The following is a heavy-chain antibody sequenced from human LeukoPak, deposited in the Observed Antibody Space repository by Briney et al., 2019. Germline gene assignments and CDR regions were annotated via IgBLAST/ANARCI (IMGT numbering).Heavy chain of an antibody. CDR2: INHSGST. J-gene: IGHJ6*03. D-gene: IGHD4-17*01. CDR1: GGSFSGYY. V-gene: IGHV4-34*01. CDR3: ARGWSKDVRLRPGRYYMDV. Sequence: SETLSLTCAVYGGSFSGYYWSWIRQPPGKGLEWIGEINHSGSTNYNPSLKSRVTISVDTSKNQFSLKLSSVTAADTAVYYCARGWSKDVRLRPGRYYMDVWGKGTTVTVSS.